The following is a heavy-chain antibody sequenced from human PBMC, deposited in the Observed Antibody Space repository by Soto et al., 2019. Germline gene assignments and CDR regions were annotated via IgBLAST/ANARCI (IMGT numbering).Heavy chain of an antibody. Sequence: QVQLQESGPGLVKPSQTLSLTCTVSGGSISSGGYYWSWIRQHPGKGLEWIGYIYYSGTTFHNPSLKSRVTTSVDTSKNQFSLTLSSVTAADTAVYFCARGYYYGSGTIILDYWGQGTLVTVSS. CDR2: IYYSGTT. CDR3: ARGYYYGSGTIILDY. V-gene: IGHV4-31*03. D-gene: IGHD3-10*01. CDR1: GGSISSGGYY. J-gene: IGHJ4*02.